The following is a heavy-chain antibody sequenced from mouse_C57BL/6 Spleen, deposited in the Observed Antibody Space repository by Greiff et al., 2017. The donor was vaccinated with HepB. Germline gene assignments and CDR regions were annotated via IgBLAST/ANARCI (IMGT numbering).Heavy chain of an antibody. CDR2: IYPRDGST. J-gene: IGHJ4*01. V-gene: IGHV1-78*01. D-gene: IGHD2-3*01. Sequence: VQLQQSDAELVKPGASVKISCKVSGYTFTDHTIHWMKQRPEQGLEWIGYIYPRDGSTKYNEKFKGKATLTADKSSSTAYMQLNSLTSEDSAVYFCAQHEGYYSYAMDYWGQGTSVTVSS. CDR3: AQHEGYYSYAMDY. CDR1: GYTFTDHT.